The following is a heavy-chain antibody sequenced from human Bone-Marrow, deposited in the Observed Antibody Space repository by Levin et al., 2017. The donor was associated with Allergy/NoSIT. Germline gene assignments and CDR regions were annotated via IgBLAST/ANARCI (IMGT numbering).Heavy chain of an antibody. CDR1: GFTFTSYT. CDR2: ISGYSSYI. J-gene: IGHJ6*02. Sequence: GESLKISCGASGFTFTSYTMNWVRQAPGKGLEWLSSISGYSSYIYYADSVKGRFTISRDNAKNSLSLQMNSLRAEDTAVYYCARDWESGGQLAGTYYYYGMDVWGQGTAVTVSS. CDR3: ARDWESGGQLAGTYYYYGMDV. D-gene: IGHD6-13*01. V-gene: IGHV3-21*06.